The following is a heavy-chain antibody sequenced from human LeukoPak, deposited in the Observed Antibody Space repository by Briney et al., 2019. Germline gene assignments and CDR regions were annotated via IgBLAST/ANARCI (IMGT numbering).Heavy chain of an antibody. CDR1: GYTFTSYD. Sequence: ASVRVSCKASGYTFTSYDINWVRQATGQGLEWMGWMNPNSGNTGYAQKFQGRVTMTRNTSISTAYMELSSLRSEDTAVYYCARVVVGATIPHYWGQGTLVTVSS. D-gene: IGHD1-26*01. V-gene: IGHV1-8*01. J-gene: IGHJ4*02. CDR3: ARVVVGATIPHY. CDR2: MNPNSGNT.